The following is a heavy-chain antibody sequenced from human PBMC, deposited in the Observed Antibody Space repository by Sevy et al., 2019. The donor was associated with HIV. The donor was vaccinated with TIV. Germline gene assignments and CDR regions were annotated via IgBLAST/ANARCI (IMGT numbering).Heavy chain of an antibody. CDR1: GFTFSSYA. Sequence: GGSLRLSCAASGFTFSSYAMHWVRQAPGKGLEWVAVISYDGSNKYYADSVKGRFTISRDNSKNTLYLQMNSLRAEDTAVYYCERDRSCISTSCYYYYGMDVWGQGTTVTVSS. CDR3: ERDRSCISTSCYYYYGMDV. D-gene: IGHD2-2*01. J-gene: IGHJ6*02. CDR2: ISYDGSNK. V-gene: IGHV3-30-3*01.